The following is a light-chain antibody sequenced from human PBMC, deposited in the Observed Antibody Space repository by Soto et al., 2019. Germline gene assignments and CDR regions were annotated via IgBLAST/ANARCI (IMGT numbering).Light chain of an antibody. CDR2: GAS. CDR1: RDISNY. V-gene: IGKV1-27*01. J-gene: IGKJ4*01. CDR3: QKYDTAPLT. Sequence: DIQVTQSPSSLSASHGDRVGITCLASRDISNYLAWYQQKPGQVPRLLISGASTLHSGVPSRFSGSGSGTDFTLTITSLQPEDIATYFCQKYDTAPLTFGGGTKVDIK.